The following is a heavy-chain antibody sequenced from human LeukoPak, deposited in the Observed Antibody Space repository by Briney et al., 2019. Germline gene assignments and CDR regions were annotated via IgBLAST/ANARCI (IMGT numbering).Heavy chain of an antibody. CDR2: ISSSGSTI. CDR1: GFTFSSYE. V-gene: IGHV3-48*03. J-gene: IGHJ6*03. CDR3: ARQGLYYYHMDV. Sequence: GGSLRLSCAASGFTFSSYEMNWVRQAPGKGLEWVSYISSSGSTIYYADSVKGRFTISRDNAKNSLYLQMNSLRAEDTAAYYCARQGLYYYHMDVWGKGTTVTVSS. D-gene: IGHD5-12*01.